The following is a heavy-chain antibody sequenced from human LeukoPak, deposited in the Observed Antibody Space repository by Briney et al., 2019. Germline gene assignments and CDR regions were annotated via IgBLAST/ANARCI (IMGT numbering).Heavy chain of an antibody. V-gene: IGHV4-59*12. CDR1: GGSISSYY. J-gene: IGHJ3*02. Sequence: PSETLSLTCTVSGGSISSYYWRWIRQPPGKGLEWIGYIYYSGSTYYNPSLKSRVTISVDTSKNQFSLKLSSVTAADTAVYYCARDVRADAFDIWGQGTMVTVSS. CDR3: ARDVRADAFDI. CDR2: IYYSGST.